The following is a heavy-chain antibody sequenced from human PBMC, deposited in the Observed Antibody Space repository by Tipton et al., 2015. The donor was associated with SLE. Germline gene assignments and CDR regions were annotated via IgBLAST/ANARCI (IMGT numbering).Heavy chain of an antibody. CDR1: GGSISSHY. J-gene: IGHJ4*02. CDR2: IYYSGST. V-gene: IGHV4-59*11. D-gene: IGHD4-11*01. CDR3: ARAIYSNYVGYYFDY. Sequence: TLSLTCTVSGGSISSHYWSWIRQPPGKGLEWIGYIYYSGSTNYNPSLKSRVTISVDTSKNQFSLKLSSVTAADTAVYYCARAIYSNYVGYYFDYWGQGTLVTASS.